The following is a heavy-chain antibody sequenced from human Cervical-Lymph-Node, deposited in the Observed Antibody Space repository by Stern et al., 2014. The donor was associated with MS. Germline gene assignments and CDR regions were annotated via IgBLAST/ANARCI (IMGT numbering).Heavy chain of an antibody. CDR1: GFTFSNYG. CDR3: MRDRGRVATTTGDF. V-gene: IGHV1-18*01. CDR2: IIAYNGKI. J-gene: IGHJ4*02. D-gene: IGHD1-26*01. Sequence: VQLVESGPEVKKPGASVKVSCKASGFTFSNYGLSWVRQAPGQGLEWMGWIIAYNGKIDLEQKYRSRLTLATDTSTSAVYMELNSLRSDDTAEYYCMRDRGRVATTTGDFWGQGTLVTVTT.